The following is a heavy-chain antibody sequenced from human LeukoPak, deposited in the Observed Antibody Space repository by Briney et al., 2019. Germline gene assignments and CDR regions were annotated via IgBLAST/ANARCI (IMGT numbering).Heavy chain of an antibody. D-gene: IGHD2-15*01. CDR3: ANAPPYYCSGGSCYGLYFQH. V-gene: IGHV3-23*01. CDR1: GFTFSSYA. J-gene: IGHJ1*01. Sequence: GWSLRLSCAASGFTFSSYAMSSVRQPAGKWLEWVSAISGSGGSTYYADSVKGRFTISSDNSKNTLYLQMNSLRAEDTAVYYCANAPPYYCSGGSCYGLYFQHWGQGTLVTVSS. CDR2: ISGSGGST.